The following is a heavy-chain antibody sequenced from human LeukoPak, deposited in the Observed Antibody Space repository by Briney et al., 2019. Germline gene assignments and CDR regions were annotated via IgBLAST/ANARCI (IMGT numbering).Heavy chain of an antibody. J-gene: IGHJ6*03. D-gene: IGHD1-26*01. CDR2: IYYSGST. CDR1: GGSISSYY. V-gene: IGHV4-59*01. Sequence: PSETLSLTCTVSGGSISSYYWSWIRQPPGKGLEWIGYIYYSGSTNYNPSLKSRVTISVDTSKNQFSLKLSSVTAADTAVYYCARGMSGSYYDYYYYMDVWGKGTTVTVSS. CDR3: ARGMSGSYYDYYYYMDV.